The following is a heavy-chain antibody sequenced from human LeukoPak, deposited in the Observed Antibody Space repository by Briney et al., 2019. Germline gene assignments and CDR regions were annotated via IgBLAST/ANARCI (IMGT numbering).Heavy chain of an antibody. CDR3: ARWTTTYLDY. J-gene: IGHJ4*02. CDR2: INPSGGST. Sequence: GASVKVSCKASGYTFTSHYVHWVRQAPGQGLEWMGIINPSGGSTNYAQKFQGRVTMTRDTSTSTVYMELSSLRSEDSAVYYCARWTTTYLDYWGQGTLVTVSS. CDR1: GYTFTSHY. V-gene: IGHV1-46*01. D-gene: IGHD4-11*01.